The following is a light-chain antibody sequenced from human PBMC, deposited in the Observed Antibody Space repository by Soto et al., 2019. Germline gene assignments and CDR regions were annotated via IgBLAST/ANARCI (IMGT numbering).Light chain of an antibody. CDR3: GTWDDSLNGYV. J-gene: IGLJ1*01. CDR2: SNN. Sequence: QSVLTQPPSVSGTPVQRVTISCSGSSSNIGSHTVNWYQQLPGTAPRLLIYSNNQRPSGVPDRFSGSKSGTSASLAISGLQSEDEADYYCGTWDDSLNGYVFGTGTKVTVL. V-gene: IGLV1-44*01. CDR1: SSNIGSHT.